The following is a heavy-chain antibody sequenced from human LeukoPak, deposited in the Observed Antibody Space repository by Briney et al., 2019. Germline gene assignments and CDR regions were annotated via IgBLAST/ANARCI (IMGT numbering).Heavy chain of an antibody. V-gene: IGHV3-30*04. D-gene: IGHD6-19*01. CDR2: ISYDGSDK. CDR1: GFIFRSYA. CDR3: ARPYSSGWYGDFDY. Sequence: GRSLRLSCAASGFIFRSYAMHWVRQAPGTGLEWVAVISYDGSDKYYADSVKGRFTISRDNSKNTLYLQMNSLRVEDAAVYYCARPYSSGWYGDFDYWGQGTLVTVST. J-gene: IGHJ4*02.